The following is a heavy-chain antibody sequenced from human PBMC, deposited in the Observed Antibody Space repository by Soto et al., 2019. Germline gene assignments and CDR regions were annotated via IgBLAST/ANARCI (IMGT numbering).Heavy chain of an antibody. CDR1: GGSISSSSYY. Sequence: TLSLTCTVSGGSISSSSYYWGWIRQPPGKGLEWIGSIYYSGSTYYNPSLKSRVTISVDTSKNQFSLKLSSVTAADTAVYYCASLRYGDSSGYYDQFDYWGQGTLVTVSS. CDR3: ASLRYGDSSGYYDQFDY. V-gene: IGHV4-39*01. J-gene: IGHJ4*02. CDR2: IYYSGST. D-gene: IGHD3-22*01.